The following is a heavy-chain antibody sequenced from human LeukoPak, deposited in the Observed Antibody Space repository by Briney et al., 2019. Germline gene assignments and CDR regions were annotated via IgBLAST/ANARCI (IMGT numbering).Heavy chain of an antibody. Sequence: GGSLRLSCAASGFTFSSYAISWVRQAPGKGLEWVSAISGSGGSTYYADSVKGRFTISRDNSKNTLYLQMNSLRAEDTAVYYCAKDRRSGWYFDYWGQGTLVTVSS. CDR1: GFTFSSYA. CDR2: ISGSGGST. J-gene: IGHJ4*02. D-gene: IGHD6-19*01. V-gene: IGHV3-23*01. CDR3: AKDRRSGWYFDY.